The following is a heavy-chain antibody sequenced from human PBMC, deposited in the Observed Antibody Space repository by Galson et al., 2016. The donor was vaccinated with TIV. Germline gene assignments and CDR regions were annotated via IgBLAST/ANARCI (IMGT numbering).Heavy chain of an antibody. CDR3: ARDDPQYTSGDYQDAFDI. J-gene: IGHJ3*02. V-gene: IGHV3-21*01. CDR2: ISISSSYI. D-gene: IGHD3-22*01. Sequence: SLRLSCAASGFIFSSYSMNWVRQAPGKGLEWVSSISISSSYIYYADSVKGRFTISRDNAKNSLFLQMNSLRAEDTAVYYCARDDPQYTSGDYQDAFDIWGQGTMVTVSS. CDR1: GFIFSSYS.